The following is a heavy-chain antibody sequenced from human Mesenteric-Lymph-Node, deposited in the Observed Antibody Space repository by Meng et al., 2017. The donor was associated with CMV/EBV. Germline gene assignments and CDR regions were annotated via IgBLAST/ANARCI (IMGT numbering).Heavy chain of an antibody. D-gene: IGHD3-22*01. CDR2: IIPFVGTI. J-gene: IGHJ6*02. CDR3: ARSTQLLSTHYYYGMDV. V-gene: IGHV1-69*06. Sequence: TFRNYAINWVRQAPGQGLEWMGGIIPFVGTINYAQKFLGRVTITADTSSSTAYMEMRSLRSEDTALYYCARSTQLLSTHYYYGMDVWGQGTTVTVS. CDR1: TFRNYA.